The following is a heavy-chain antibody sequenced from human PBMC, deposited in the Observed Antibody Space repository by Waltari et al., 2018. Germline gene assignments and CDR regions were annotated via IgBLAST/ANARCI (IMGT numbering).Heavy chain of an antibody. CDR1: GDSFPGYF. D-gene: IGHD2-21*01. CDR3: ARYGEVPPNYFFDY. V-gene: IGHV4-34*01. CDR2: IHYSGST. J-gene: IGHJ4*01. Sequence: QVQLHQWGAGQLKPSETLSLTCASPGDSFPGYFWSWIRQSPGKGLEWLGAIHYSGSTNYNPTLASRLSLSVDTTKKQFSLRLTSVTAADAALYFCARYGEVPPNYFFDYWGQGTLVTVSS.